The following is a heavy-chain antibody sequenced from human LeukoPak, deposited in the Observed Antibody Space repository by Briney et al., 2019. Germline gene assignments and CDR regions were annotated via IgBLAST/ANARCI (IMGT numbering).Heavy chain of an antibody. CDR2: IFPSGGEI. Sequence: GGSLGLSCAASGFTFSTFAMIWVRQPPGKGLEWVSSIFPSGGEIHYADSVKGRFTISRDNSKNTLYLQMNSLRAEDTAVYYCANAAGLIEAGYWGQGTLVTVSS. D-gene: IGHD6-13*01. J-gene: IGHJ4*02. V-gene: IGHV3-23*01. CDR1: GFTFSTFA. CDR3: ANAAGLIEAGY.